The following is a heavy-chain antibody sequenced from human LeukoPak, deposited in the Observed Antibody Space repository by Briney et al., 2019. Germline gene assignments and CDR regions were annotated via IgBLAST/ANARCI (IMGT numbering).Heavy chain of an antibody. CDR3: ARAGGSSSSLFDY. D-gene: IGHD6-6*01. CDR2: TYYRSKWYN. CDR1: GDSVSSNSAA. V-gene: IGHV6-1*01. J-gene: IGHJ4*02. Sequence: SQTLSLTCAISGDSVSSNSAAWTWIRQSPSRGLEWLGRTYYRSKWYNDYAVSVKSRITINPDTSKNQFSLQLNSVTPEDTAVYYCARAGGSSSSLFDYWGQGTLVTVSS.